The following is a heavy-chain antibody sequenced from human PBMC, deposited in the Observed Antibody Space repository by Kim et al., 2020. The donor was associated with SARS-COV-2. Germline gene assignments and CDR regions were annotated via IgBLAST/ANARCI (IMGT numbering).Heavy chain of an antibody. V-gene: IGHV3-72*01. CDR2: YTT. Sequence: YTTEYATSVKGRFTVSRDDSQNTLYLQMDSLKPEDTAMYYCVKGPRVLDSWGQGTLVTVSS. CDR3: VKGPRVLDS. J-gene: IGHJ4*02.